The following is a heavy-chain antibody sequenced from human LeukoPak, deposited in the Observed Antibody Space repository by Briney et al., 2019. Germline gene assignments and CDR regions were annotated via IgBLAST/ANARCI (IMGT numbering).Heavy chain of an antibody. V-gene: IGHV3-66*01. Sequence: GGSLRLSCAASGFTFSSYAMSWVRQAPGKGLEWVSVIYGGVNTVYADSVQGRFTISRDDSKNTLFLEMNSLRAEDTAVYYCAKSPKTGFLFDYWGKGTLVTVSS. CDR3: AKSPKTGFLFDY. CDR1: GFTFSSYA. J-gene: IGHJ4*02. CDR2: IYGGVNT. D-gene: IGHD1-1*01.